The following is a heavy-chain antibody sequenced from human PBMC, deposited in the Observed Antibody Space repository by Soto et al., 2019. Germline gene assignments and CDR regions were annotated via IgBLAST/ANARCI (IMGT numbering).Heavy chain of an antibody. Sequence: ASVKVSCKASGYTFTSYYMHWVRQAPGQGLEWMGIINPSGGNTTYAQKFQGRVTMTRDTSTGTVYMDVSSLRSEDTAVYYCAREYCSGGSCFYYFDYWG. J-gene: IGHJ4*01. V-gene: IGHV1-46*01. CDR1: GYTFTSYY. CDR2: INPSGGNT. CDR3: AREYCSGGSCFYYFDY. D-gene: IGHD2-15*01.